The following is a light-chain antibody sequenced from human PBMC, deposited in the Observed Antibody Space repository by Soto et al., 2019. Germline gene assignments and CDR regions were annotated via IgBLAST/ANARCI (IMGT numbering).Light chain of an antibody. V-gene: IGKV3-20*01. CDR3: QQYGSSPPGIT. J-gene: IGKJ5*01. CDR2: GAS. CDR1: QCVSSGY. Sequence: DIELTQSPGTLSSSPGERATLSCRASQCVSSGYLAWYQQKPGQAPMLLIYGASSRDTGIPDRFSGSGSGTDFTLTISRLEPEDFAVDYCQQYGSSPPGITFGQGTRLEIK.